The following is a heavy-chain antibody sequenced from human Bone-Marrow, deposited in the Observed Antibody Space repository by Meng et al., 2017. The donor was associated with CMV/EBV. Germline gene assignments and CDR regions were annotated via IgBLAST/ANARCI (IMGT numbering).Heavy chain of an antibody. D-gene: IGHD3-22*01. CDR3: AKDGGYYYDSSGTLDV. V-gene: IGHV3-30*02. Sequence: LSLTCAASGFTFSSYGMHWVRQAPGKGLEWVAFIRYDGSNKYYADSVKGRFTISRDNSKNTLYLQMNSLRAEDTAVYYCAKDGGYYYDSSGTLDVWGQGTTVTVYS. CDR1: GFTFSSYG. CDR2: IRYDGSNK. J-gene: IGHJ6*01.